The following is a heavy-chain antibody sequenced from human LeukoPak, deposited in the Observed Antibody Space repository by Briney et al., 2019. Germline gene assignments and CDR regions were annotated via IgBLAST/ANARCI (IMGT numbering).Heavy chain of an antibody. Sequence: PGGSLRLSCAASGLTFSSYDMHWVRQAPGKGLEWVAFIRYDGSNKYYADSVKGRFTISRDNSKNTLYLQMNSLRAEDTAVYYCAKDQQNVLLWFGELLEDYWGQGTLVTVSS. J-gene: IGHJ4*02. V-gene: IGHV3-30*02. CDR2: IRYDGSNK. D-gene: IGHD3-10*01. CDR3: AKDQQNVLLWFGELLEDY. CDR1: GLTFSSYD.